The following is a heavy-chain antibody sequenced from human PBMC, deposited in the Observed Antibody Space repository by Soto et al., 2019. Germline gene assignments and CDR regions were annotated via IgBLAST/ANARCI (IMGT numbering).Heavy chain of an antibody. V-gene: IGHV1-69*08. J-gene: IGHJ4*02. CDR1: GGTFSSYT. CDR3: ARDPGATYYYGSGALDY. D-gene: IGHD3-10*01. Sequence: QVQLVQSGAEVKKPGSSVKVSCKASGGTFSSYTISWVRQAPGQGLEWMGRIIPILGIANYAQKFQGRVTITADKSTSTAYVELSSLRSEDTAVYYCARDPGATYYYGSGALDYWGQGTLVTVSS. CDR2: IIPILGIA.